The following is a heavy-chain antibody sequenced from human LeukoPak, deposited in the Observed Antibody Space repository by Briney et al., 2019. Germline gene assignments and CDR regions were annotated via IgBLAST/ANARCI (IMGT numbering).Heavy chain of an antibody. D-gene: IGHD4-17*01. V-gene: IGHV1-2*06. CDR3: ARESAEYGDYSDY. CDR1: GYIFTAYY. J-gene: IGHJ4*02. CDR2: INPNTGGT. Sequence: ASVKVSCKTSGYIFTAYYMHWVRQAPGQGLEWMGRINPNTGGTNYAQNFQGRVAMTRDTSIGTAYMELNRLRSDDTAVYYCARESAEYGDYSDYWGQGTLVTVFS.